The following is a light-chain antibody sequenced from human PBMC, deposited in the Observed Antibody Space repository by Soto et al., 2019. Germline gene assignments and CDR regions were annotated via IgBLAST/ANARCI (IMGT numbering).Light chain of an antibody. CDR2: EVN. Sequence: QSALTQPPSASGSPGQSVTISCTGTSSDVGGYHYVSWYQQHPGKAPKLMIYEVNKRPSGVPDRFSDSKSGNTASLTVSGLQTEDEADYYCSSYAGSYTVVFGGGTKLTVL. CDR3: SSYAGSYTVV. CDR1: SSDVGGYHY. J-gene: IGLJ2*01. V-gene: IGLV2-8*01.